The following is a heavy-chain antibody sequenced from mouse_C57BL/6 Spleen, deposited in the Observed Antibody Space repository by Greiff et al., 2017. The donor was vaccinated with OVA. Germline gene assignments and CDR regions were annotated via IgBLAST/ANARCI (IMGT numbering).Heavy chain of an antibody. Sequence: VQLQQSGAELVKPGASVKISCKASGYAFSSYWMNWVKQRPGKGLEWIGQIYPGDGDTTYNGKFKGKATLTADKSSSTAYMQLSSLTSEDSAVYFCGGKEASSWFAYWGQGTLVTVSA. CDR2: IYPGDGDT. CDR3: GGKEASSWFAY. CDR1: GYAFSSYW. V-gene: IGHV1-80*01. J-gene: IGHJ3*01.